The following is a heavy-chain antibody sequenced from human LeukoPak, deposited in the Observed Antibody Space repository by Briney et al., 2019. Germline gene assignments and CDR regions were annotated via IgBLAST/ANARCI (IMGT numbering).Heavy chain of an antibody. CDR2: ISAYNGNT. J-gene: IGHJ5*02. CDR1: GYTFTSYG. CDR3: ARVGKLLWFGELLYPHRGVDWFDP. V-gene: IGHV1-18*01. Sequence: ASVKVSCKASGYTFTSYGISWVRQAPGQGLEWMEWISAYNGNTNYAQKLQGRVTMTTDTSTSTAYMELRSLRSDDTAVYYCARVGKLLWFGELLYPHRGVDWFDPWGQGTLITVSS. D-gene: IGHD3-10*01.